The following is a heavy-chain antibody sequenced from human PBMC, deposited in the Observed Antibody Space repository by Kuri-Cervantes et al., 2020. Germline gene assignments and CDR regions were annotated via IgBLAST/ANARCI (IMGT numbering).Heavy chain of an antibody. J-gene: IGHJ4*02. Sequence: GGSLRLSCAASGFTFSTYWMSWVRQAPGKGLEWVANIKQDGSEKYYVDSVRGRFTISRDDAKNSLYLQMNSLRVEDTAVYYCARGGAFWYYWGQGTLVTVSS. CDR1: GFTFSTYW. V-gene: IGHV3-7*04. CDR2: IKQDGSEK. D-gene: IGHD3-10*01. CDR3: ARGGAFWYY.